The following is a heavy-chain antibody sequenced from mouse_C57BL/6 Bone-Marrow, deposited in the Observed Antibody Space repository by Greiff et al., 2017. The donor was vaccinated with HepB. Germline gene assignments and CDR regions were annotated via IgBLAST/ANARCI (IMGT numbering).Heavy chain of an antibody. CDR1: GFTFSSYA. Sequence: EVQLMESGEGLVKPGGSLKLSCAASGFTFSSYAMSWVRQTPEKRLEWVAYISSGGDYIYYADTVKGRFTISRDNARNTLYLQMSSLKSEDTAMYYCTRGYGDYYGSSYYFDYWGQGTTLTVSS. D-gene: IGHD1-1*01. CDR3: TRGYGDYYGSSYYFDY. J-gene: IGHJ2*01. V-gene: IGHV5-9-1*02. CDR2: ISSGGDYI.